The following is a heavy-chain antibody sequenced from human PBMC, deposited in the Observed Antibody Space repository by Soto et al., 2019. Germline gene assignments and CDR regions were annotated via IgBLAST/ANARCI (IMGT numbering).Heavy chain of an antibody. D-gene: IGHD2-15*01. Sequence: QITLKESGPTLVKPTQTLTLTCTFSGFSLSTSGVGVGWIRQPPGKALEWLAVIYWDDDKGYSPSLKNRLTITKDTSKNQVVLTMTNMDPVDTATYYCAHTVGLVVVTSEDECFQHWGQGTQVTVSS. J-gene: IGHJ1*01. V-gene: IGHV2-5*02. CDR2: IYWDDDK. CDR1: GFSLSTSGVG. CDR3: AHTVGLVVVTSEDECFQH.